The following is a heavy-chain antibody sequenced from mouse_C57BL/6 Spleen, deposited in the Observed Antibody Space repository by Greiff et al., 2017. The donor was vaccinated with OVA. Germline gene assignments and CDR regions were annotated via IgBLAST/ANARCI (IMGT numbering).Heavy chain of an antibody. CDR2: ISYDGSN. V-gene: IGHV3-6*01. CDR3: ARGGYYGSSYLWFAY. D-gene: IGHD1-1*01. CDR1: GYSITSGYY. Sequence: EVKVEESGPGLVKPSQSLSLTCSVTGYSITSGYYWNWIRQFPGNKLEWMGYISYDGSNNYNPSLKNRISITRDTSKNQFFLKLNSVTTEDTATYYCARGGYYGSSYLWFAYWGQGTLVTVSA. J-gene: IGHJ3*01.